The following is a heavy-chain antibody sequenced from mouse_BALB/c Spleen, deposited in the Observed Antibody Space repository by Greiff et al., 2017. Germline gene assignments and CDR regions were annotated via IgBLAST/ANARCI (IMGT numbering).Heavy chain of an antibody. CDR3: ARVYYGSSGFAY. CDR1: GFTFSSYA. D-gene: IGHD1-1*01. J-gene: IGHJ3*01. CDR2: ISSGGST. Sequence: EVMLVESGGGLVKPGGSLKLSCAASGFTFSSYAMSWVRQTPEKRLEWVASISSGGSTYYPDSVKGRFTISRDNARNILYLQMSSLRSEDTAMYYCARVYYGSSGFAYWGQGTLVTVSA. V-gene: IGHV5-6-5*01.